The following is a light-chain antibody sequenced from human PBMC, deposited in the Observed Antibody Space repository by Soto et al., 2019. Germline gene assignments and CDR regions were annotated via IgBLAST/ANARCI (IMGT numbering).Light chain of an antibody. CDR3: RQYGGSPRT. CDR1: ESVSSSY. J-gene: IGKJ1*01. V-gene: IGKV3-20*01. CDR2: GAS. Sequence: EIVLTQSPGTLSLSPGESATLSCRASESVSSSYLAWYQQKLGQAPRLLIYGASTRATGIPDRFSGSGSGTDFSLPITRLEPEDSAVYYCRQYGGSPRTFGQGTKVEIK.